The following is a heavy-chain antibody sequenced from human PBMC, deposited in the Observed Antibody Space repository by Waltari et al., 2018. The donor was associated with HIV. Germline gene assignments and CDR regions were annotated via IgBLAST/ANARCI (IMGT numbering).Heavy chain of an antibody. D-gene: IGHD2-15*01. CDR3: ARANCSGGSCSLYAFDI. V-gene: IGHV4-61*02. CDR1: GGSISSGSYY. CDR2: IYTSGST. Sequence: QVQLQESGPGLVKPSQTLSLTCTVSGGSISSGSYYWSWIRQPAGKGLEWIGRIYTSGSTNYNPSLKSRVTISVDTSKNQFSLKLSSVTAADTAVYYCARANCSGGSCSLYAFDIWGQGTMVTVSS. J-gene: IGHJ3*02.